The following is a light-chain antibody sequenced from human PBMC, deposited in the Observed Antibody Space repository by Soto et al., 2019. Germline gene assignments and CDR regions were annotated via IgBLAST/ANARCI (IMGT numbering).Light chain of an antibody. CDR1: SSDVGGYNY. Sequence: QSALTQPPSASGSPGQSVTISCTGTSSDVGGYNYVSWYQQHPGKAPKLMIYEVSKRPSGVPDRFSGSKSGNTASLTVSGRQAEDEDDYYCSSYAGSNNHVVFGGGTKLTVL. CDR2: EVS. J-gene: IGLJ2*01. CDR3: SSYAGSNNHVV. V-gene: IGLV2-8*01.